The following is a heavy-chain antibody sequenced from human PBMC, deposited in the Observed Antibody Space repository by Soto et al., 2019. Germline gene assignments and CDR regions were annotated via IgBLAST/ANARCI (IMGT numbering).Heavy chain of an antibody. CDR1: GFTFSSYA. V-gene: IGHV3-23*01. CDR3: ARLTEVPPTPFDY. CDR2: ISGSGGST. Sequence: EVQLLESGGGLVQPGGSLRLSCAASGFTFSSYAMSWVRQAPGKGLEWVSAISGSGGSTYYADSVKGRFTISRDNSKNKLYLQMNSLRAEDTAVYYCARLTEVPPTPFDYWGQGNLVTVSS. J-gene: IGHJ4*02.